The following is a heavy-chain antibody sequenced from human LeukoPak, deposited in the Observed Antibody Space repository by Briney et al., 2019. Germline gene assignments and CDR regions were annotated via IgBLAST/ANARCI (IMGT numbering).Heavy chain of an antibody. J-gene: IGHJ4*02. CDR1: GSSVRGNY. D-gene: IGHD3-10*01. CDR3: AREGAYGSGSYEH. V-gene: IGHV3-53*01. CDR2: IYSGEST. Sequence: TGGSLRLSCAVSGSSVRGNYMSWVRQAPGKGLQWVSIIYSGESTHYADSVKGRFTISRDHSKNTLYLQMNRLRAEDTAVYYCAREGAYGSGSYEHWGQGTLVTVAS.